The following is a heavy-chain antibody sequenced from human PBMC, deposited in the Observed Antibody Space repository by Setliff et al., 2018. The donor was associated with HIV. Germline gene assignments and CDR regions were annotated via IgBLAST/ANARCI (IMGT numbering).Heavy chain of an antibody. CDR1: GASVNSHY. J-gene: IGHJ1*01. V-gene: IGHV4-59*02. D-gene: IGHD3-10*01. Sequence: PSETLSLTCTVSGASVNSHYWAWIRQPPGKGLEWIGSLYYSGNTNYNPSLKSRVTISADTSKNQFSLKLRSVTAADTAVYYCARAGYYGNTSYWEYFQHWGQGTLVTVSS. CDR2: LYYSGNT. CDR3: ARAGYYGNTSYWEYFQH.